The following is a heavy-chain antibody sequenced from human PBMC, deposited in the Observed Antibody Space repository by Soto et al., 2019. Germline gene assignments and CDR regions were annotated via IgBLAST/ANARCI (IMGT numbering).Heavy chain of an antibody. CDR3: AKYRRTQAEGFTLDY. CDR1: GDPINNYY. D-gene: IGHD2-2*01. J-gene: IGHJ4*02. CDR2: IYYTGST. V-gene: IGHV4-59*01. Sequence: LSLTCTVSGDPINNYYWSWIRQPPGKTLEWIGYIYYTGSTTYNPSLESRVTMSVDTSKNQFSLRLSSVNAADTAVYYCAKYRRTQAEGFTLDYWGRGTLVTAPQ.